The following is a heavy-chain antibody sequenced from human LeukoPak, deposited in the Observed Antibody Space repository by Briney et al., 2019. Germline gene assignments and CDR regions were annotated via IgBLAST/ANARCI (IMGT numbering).Heavy chain of an antibody. V-gene: IGHV4-34*01. D-gene: IGHD3-10*01. CDR1: GGSFSDYY. Sequence: SETLSLTCAVYGGSFSDYYWTWIRQPPGKGLEWIGEINHSGSTDYNPSLKSRVSISVDTSKNQFSLKLSSVTDADTAVYYCARDGMWFGEFRFDYWGQGTLVTVSS. CDR3: ARDGMWFGEFRFDY. J-gene: IGHJ4*02. CDR2: INHSGST.